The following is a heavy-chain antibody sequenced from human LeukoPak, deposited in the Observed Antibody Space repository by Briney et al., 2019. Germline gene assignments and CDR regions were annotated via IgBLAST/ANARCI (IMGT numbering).Heavy chain of an antibody. Sequence: ASVKVSCKASGYTFTSYYMHWVRQAPGQGLEWLGIINPSGGSTTYAQKFQGRVTMTTDTSTSTAYMELRSLRSDDTAVYYCAREDPDYDAFDIWGQGTMVTVSS. CDR1: GYTFTSYY. CDR2: INPSGGST. D-gene: IGHD3-16*01. CDR3: AREDPDYDAFDI. J-gene: IGHJ3*02. V-gene: IGHV1-46*01.